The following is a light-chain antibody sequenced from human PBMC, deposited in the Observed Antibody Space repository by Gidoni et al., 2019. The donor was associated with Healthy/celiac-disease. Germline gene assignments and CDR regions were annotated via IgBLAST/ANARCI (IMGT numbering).Light chain of an antibody. CDR1: NIGSKS. CDR2: CDS. Sequence: SYVLTQPPSVSVAPGKTARITCGGNNIGSKSVHWYQQKPGQAPVLVIYCDSDRPSGIPERFSGSNSGNTATLTISRVEAGDEADYYCQVWDSSSDRGVFGTGTKVTVL. CDR3: QVWDSSSDRGV. V-gene: IGLV3-21*04. J-gene: IGLJ1*01.